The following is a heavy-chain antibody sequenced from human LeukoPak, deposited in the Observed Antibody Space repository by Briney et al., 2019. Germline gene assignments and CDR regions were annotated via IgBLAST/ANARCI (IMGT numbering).Heavy chain of an antibody. V-gene: IGHV3-23*01. CDR3: AKAVRSMVTGGGYFDS. J-gene: IGHJ4*02. Sequence: GGSLRLSCAASGFAFSNYAMGWVRQAPGKGLEWVSSLSGGGDSRYYADSAMGRFTISRDTSKNTLYLQMNSLRAEDTAVYYCAKAVRSMVTGGGYFDSWGQGTLVTVSS. CDR2: LSGGGDSR. D-gene: IGHD3-10*01. CDR1: GFAFSNYA.